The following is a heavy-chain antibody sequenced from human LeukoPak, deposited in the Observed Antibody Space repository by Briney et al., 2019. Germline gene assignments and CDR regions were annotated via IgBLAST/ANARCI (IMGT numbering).Heavy chain of an antibody. Sequence: PSETLSLTCAVYGGSFSGYYWSWIRQPPGKGLEWIGEINHSGSTNYNPSLKSRVTISVDTSKNQFSLKLSSVTAADTAVYYCAGGEVVAPAAMKPLMSGMDVWGQGTTVTVSS. CDR2: INHSGST. D-gene: IGHD2-2*01. J-gene: IGHJ6*02. CDR1: GGSFSGYY. V-gene: IGHV4-34*01. CDR3: AGGEVVAPAAMKPLMSGMDV.